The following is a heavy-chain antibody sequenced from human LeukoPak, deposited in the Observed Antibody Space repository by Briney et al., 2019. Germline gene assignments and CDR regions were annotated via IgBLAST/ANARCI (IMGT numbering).Heavy chain of an antibody. D-gene: IGHD6-13*01. CDR2: IYTSGST. CDR3: ARVEAGINNWYYDL. V-gene: IGHV4-4*07. Sequence: SETLSLTCTVSGGSISSYYWSWIRQPAGKGLEWIGRIYTSGSTNYNPSLRSRVTMSVDTSENQFSLKLRSLTAADTAVYYCARVEAGINNWYYDLWGRGTLVTVSS. J-gene: IGHJ2*01. CDR1: GGSISSYY.